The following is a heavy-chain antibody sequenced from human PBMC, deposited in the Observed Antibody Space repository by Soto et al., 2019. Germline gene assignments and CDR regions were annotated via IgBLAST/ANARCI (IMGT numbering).Heavy chain of an antibody. CDR1: GGSISSYY. V-gene: IGHV4-4*07. J-gene: IGHJ6*02. CDR3: ARDSGEYSSSWYGYYYYYYGMDV. CDR2: IYTSGST. D-gene: IGHD6-13*01. Sequence: SETLSLTCTVSGGSISSYYWSWIRQPAGKGLEWIGRIYTSGSTNYNPSLKSRVTMSVDTSKNQFSLKLSSVTAADTAVYYCARDSGEYSSSWYGYYYYYYGMDVWGQGTTVTV.